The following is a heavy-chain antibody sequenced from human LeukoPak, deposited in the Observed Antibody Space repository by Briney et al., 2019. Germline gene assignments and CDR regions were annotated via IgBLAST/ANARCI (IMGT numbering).Heavy chain of an antibody. J-gene: IGHJ1*01. V-gene: IGHV3-23*01. Sequence: PGGSLRLSCAASGFTFSNYAMSRVRQAPGKGLEWVSAISDSGDSTYYADSVKGRFTISRDNAKNTLYLQMNSLRAEDTAVYYCAKGAPRSIVGATYFQHWGQGTLVTVSS. CDR1: GFTFSNYA. D-gene: IGHD1-26*01. CDR3: AKGAPRSIVGATYFQH. CDR2: ISDSGDST.